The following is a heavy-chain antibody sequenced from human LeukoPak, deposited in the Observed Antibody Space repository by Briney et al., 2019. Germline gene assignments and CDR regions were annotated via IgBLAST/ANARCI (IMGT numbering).Heavy chain of an antibody. J-gene: IGHJ4*02. CDR1: GFTFDDYT. CDR2: ISWDGGST. V-gene: IGHV3-43*01. CDR3: AKAPGGEMAIDY. D-gene: IGHD5-24*01. Sequence: GGSLRLSCAASGFTFDDYTMHWVRQAPGKGLEWVSLISWDGGSTYYADSVKGRFTISRDNSKNSLYLQVNSLRTEDTALYYCAKAPGGEMAIDYWGQGTLVTVSS.